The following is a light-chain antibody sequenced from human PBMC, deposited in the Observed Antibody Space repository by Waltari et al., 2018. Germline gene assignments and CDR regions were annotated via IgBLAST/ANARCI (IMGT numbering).Light chain of an antibody. J-gene: IGLJ3*02. CDR3: ATWDERPSGHWV. CDR1: ASNIGDNV. CDR2: RSD. V-gene: IGLV1-44*01. Sequence: QSVLSQPPSASGTPGQRVTISCAVRASNIGDNVVHWHQQVPGRAPKLLIYRSDLRPSGVPARFSASKSGTSASLAISGLQSEDEADYYCATWDERPSGHWVFGGGTKVTVL.